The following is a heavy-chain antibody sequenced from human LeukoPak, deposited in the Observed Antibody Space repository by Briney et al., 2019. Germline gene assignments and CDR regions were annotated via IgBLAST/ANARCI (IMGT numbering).Heavy chain of an antibody. J-gene: IGHJ4*02. CDR2: ISVYNGNI. V-gene: IGHV1-18*01. CDR3: AVHRHPFLPLDY. D-gene: IGHD2/OR15-2a*01. Sequence: GASVKVSCKASGYTFTSYGISWVRKAPGQGLEWMGWISVYNGNINYAQKFQGRVTMTEDTSTDTAYMELSSLRSEDTAVYYCAVHRHPFLPLDYWGQGTLVTVSS. CDR1: GYTFTSYG.